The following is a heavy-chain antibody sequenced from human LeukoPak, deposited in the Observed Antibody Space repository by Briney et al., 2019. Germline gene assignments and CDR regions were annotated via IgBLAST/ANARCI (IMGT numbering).Heavy chain of an antibody. CDR1: GYTFTSYG. Sequence: PAASVKVSCKASGYTFTSYGISWVRQAPGQGLECMGWISAYNGYTRYAQKFQDRVTMTTDTSTSTAYLDLRSLRSDDTAVYYCARDDNYGIFVNVDYWGQGTLVTVSS. CDR3: ARDDNYGIFVNVDY. D-gene: IGHD4-11*01. J-gene: IGHJ4*02. CDR2: ISAYNGYT. V-gene: IGHV1-18*01.